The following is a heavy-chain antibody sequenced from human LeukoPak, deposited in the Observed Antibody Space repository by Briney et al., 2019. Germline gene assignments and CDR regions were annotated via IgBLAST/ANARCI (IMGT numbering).Heavy chain of an antibody. V-gene: IGHV4-59*01. CDR1: GGSISSYY. J-gene: IGHJ5*02. Sequence: PSETLSLTCTVSGGSISSYYWSWIRQPPGKGLEWIGYIYYSGSTNYNPSLKSRVTISVDTSKSQFSLKLSSVTAADTAVYYCARGGSTGTNLNWVDPWGQGTLVTVSS. CDR3: ARGGSTGTNLNWVDP. CDR2: IYYSGST. D-gene: IGHD1-1*01.